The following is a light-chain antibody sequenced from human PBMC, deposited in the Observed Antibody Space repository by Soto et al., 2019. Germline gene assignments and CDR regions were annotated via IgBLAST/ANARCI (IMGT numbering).Light chain of an antibody. CDR1: QSVSSY. V-gene: IGKV3-11*01. J-gene: IGKJ4*01. CDR2: DAS. Sequence: EIVLTQSPATLSLSPGERATLSYRASQSVSSYLAWYQQKPGQAPRLLIYDASNRATGIPARFSGSGSGTDFTLTISSLAPEDFAVYYCQQRSNWPPTFGGGTKVEIK. CDR3: QQRSNWPPT.